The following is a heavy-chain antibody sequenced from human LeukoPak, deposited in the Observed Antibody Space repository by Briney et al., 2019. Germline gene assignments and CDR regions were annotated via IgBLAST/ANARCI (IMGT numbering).Heavy chain of an antibody. D-gene: IGHD3-22*01. CDR1: GFMFSSYW. V-gene: IGHV3-7*01. Sequence: GGSLRLSCAASGFMFSSYWMSWVRQAPGGGLERVANIKDDGNMKQYADSVRGGFTISRDNTKSSLYLQMSSLRAEDSAVYYCARDERGGYYVDWGQGTLVTVSS. CDR2: IKDDGNMK. CDR3: ARDERGGYYVD. J-gene: IGHJ4*02.